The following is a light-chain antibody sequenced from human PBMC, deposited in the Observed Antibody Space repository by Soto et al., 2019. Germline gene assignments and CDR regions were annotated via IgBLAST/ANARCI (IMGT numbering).Light chain of an antibody. V-gene: IGKV3-15*01. Sequence: EIVMTQSPATLSVSPGERATLSCRASQSVRGNLVWYQQKLGQAPRLLIYGASTRATGIPARFSGSGSGTEFTLTISSLQSEDFAVYYCQQYNYWPPAFGQGTKVELK. CDR1: QSVRGN. CDR2: GAS. J-gene: IGKJ1*01. CDR3: QQYNYWPPA.